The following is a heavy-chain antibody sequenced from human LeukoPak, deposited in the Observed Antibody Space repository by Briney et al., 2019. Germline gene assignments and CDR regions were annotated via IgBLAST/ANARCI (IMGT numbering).Heavy chain of an antibody. Sequence: GGSLRLSCAASGFTFSSYAMHWVRQAPGKGLEYVSAISSNGGSTYYANSVKGRFTISRDNSKNTLYLQMGSLRAEDMAVYYCARDGRPDYYDSSGYYSYYYYGMDVWGQGTTVTVSS. D-gene: IGHD3-22*01. CDR1: GFTFSSYA. CDR2: ISSNGGST. CDR3: ARDGRPDYYDSSGYYSYYYYGMDV. V-gene: IGHV3-64*01. J-gene: IGHJ6*02.